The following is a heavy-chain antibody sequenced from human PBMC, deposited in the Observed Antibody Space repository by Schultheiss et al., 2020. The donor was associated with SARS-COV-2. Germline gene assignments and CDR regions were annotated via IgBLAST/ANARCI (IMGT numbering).Heavy chain of an antibody. D-gene: IGHD2-8*02. CDR3: ARVKKATTGSYGMDV. CDR2: INHSGRT. V-gene: IGHV4-34*01. Sequence: ADINHSGRTNPNPSLKSRVTISVDTSKNQFSLKLSSVTAADTAVYSCARVKKATTGSYGMDVWGRGTTVTVSS. J-gene: IGHJ6*02.